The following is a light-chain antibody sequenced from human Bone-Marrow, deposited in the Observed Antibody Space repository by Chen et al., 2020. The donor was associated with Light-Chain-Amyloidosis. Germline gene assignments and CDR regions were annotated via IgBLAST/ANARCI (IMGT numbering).Light chain of an antibody. CDR2: GAS. CDR3: QQYNNWPLT. CDR1: QSVGGD. J-gene: IGKJ4*01. V-gene: IGKV3-15*01. Sequence: EVVMTQSQATLPVSPGERATLSCRASQSVGGDVAWYQQKPGQAPRLLIYGASTRATGIPVRFSGSGSRTEFTLTISSLQSEDFAVYYCQQYNNWPLTVGGGTKVEIK.